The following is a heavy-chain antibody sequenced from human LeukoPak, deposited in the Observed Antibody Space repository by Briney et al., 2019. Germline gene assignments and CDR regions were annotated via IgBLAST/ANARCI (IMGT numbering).Heavy chain of an antibody. CDR1: GGSISSYY. V-gene: IGHV4-4*07. J-gene: IGHJ5*02. CDR2: IYTSGST. D-gene: IGHD3-10*01. Sequence: SETLSLTCTVSGGSISSYYWSWIRQPAGKGLEWIGRIYTSGSTNYNPSLKSRVTISVDTSKNQFSLKLSSVTAADTAVYFCARDHAVTMFRGVGSGWFDPWGQGTLVTVSS. CDR3: ARDHAVTMFRGVGSGWFDP.